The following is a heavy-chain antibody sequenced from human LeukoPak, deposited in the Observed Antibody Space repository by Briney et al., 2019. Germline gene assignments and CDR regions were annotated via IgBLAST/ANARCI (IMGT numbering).Heavy chain of an antibody. CDR3: ARAGSGSGWYFDY. CDR2: ISPYNGNT. J-gene: IGHJ4*02. CDR1: GYTFTAYS. V-gene: IGHV1-18*04. Sequence: ASVKVSCKASGYTFTAYSMHWVRQAPGQGLEWMGWISPYNGNTRYAQKFQGRVAMTTDTSTTTAYMELRGLRFNDTAVYYCARAGSGSGWYFDYWGQGTLVTVSS. D-gene: IGHD6-19*01.